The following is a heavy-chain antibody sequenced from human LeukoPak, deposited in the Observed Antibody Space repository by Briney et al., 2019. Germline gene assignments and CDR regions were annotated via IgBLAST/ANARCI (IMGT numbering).Heavy chain of an antibody. CDR1: GVSISNSSYY. V-gene: IGHV4-39*07. D-gene: IGHD3-22*01. CDR3: ARVDDSSGYYPNWFDP. CDR2: IYYSGST. Sequence: SETLSLTCTVSGVSISNSSYYWGWIRQPPGKGLEWIGYIYYSGSTYYNPSLKSRVTISVDTSKNQFSLKLSSVTAADTAVYYCARVDDSSGYYPNWFDPWGQGTLVTVSS. J-gene: IGHJ5*02.